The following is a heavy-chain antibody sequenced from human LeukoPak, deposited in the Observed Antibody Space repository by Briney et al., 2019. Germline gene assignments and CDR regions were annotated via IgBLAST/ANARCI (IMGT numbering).Heavy chain of an antibody. Sequence: GGSLRLSCAASGFTFSSHWMSWVRQAPGKGLEWVANIKQDGSEKYYVDSVKGRFTISRDNAKNSLYLQMNSLRAEDTAVYYCARDRGDYYDSSGLYYFDYWGQGTLVTVSS. J-gene: IGHJ4*02. CDR1: GFTFSSHW. V-gene: IGHV3-7*01. D-gene: IGHD3-22*01. CDR2: IKQDGSEK. CDR3: ARDRGDYYDSSGLYYFDY.